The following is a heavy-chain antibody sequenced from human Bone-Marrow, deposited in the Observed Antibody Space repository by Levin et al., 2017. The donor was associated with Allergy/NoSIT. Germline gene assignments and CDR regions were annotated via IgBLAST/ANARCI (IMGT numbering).Heavy chain of an antibody. V-gene: IGHV3-15*07. D-gene: IGHD6-13*01. CDR3: ATDDGSN. Sequence: GGSLRLSCVASGFNFRNAWMIWVRQAPGKGLEWVGRIKNGGPTDYPAPVKGRFTVSRDDSKDTVFLQMNSLTTEDTAVYYCATDDGSNWSQGTLVTVSS. J-gene: IGHJ4*02. CDR1: GFNFRNAW. CDR2: IKNGGPT.